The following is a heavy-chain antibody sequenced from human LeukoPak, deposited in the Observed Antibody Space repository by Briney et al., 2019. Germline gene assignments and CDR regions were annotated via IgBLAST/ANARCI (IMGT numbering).Heavy chain of an antibody. CDR2: FYYSGST. V-gene: IGHV4-39*01. J-gene: IGHJ5*02. CDR1: GDSISSSSYY. Sequence: SETLSLTCTASGDSISSSSYYWGWIRQPPGKGLEWIGSFYYSGSTYYNPSLKSRVTISVDTSKNQFSLKLSSVTAADTAVYSCARHLIGSVGWFDPWGQGTLVTVSS. CDR3: ARHLIGSVGWFDP. D-gene: IGHD2-15*01.